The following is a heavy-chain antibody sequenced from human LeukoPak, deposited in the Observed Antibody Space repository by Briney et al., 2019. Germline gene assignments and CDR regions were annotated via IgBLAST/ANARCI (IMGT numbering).Heavy chain of an antibody. V-gene: IGHV3-7*01. CDR1: GFTLSRYW. CDR2: IKEDGSEK. J-gene: IGHJ4*02. Sequence: GGSLRLSCAASGFTLSRYWMSWVREAPGKGVEWVANIKEDGSEKYYLDSVKGRFTISRDNDKNSLYLQMNSLRAEDTAVYYCARDYYDSSGYYLFGYWGQGTLVTVSS. CDR3: ARDYYDSSGYYLFGY. D-gene: IGHD3-22*01.